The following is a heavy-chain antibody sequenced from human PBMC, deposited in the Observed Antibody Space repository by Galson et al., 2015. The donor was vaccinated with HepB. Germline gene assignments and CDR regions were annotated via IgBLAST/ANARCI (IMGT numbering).Heavy chain of an antibody. J-gene: IGHJ6*02. CDR3: AKIRSQDYYYHGMDV. CDR1: GFTFNSYA. CDR2: ISGSGGST. Sequence: SLRLSCAASGFTFNSYAMSWVRQAPGKGLEWVSGISGSGGSTYYADSVKGRFTISRDHSKNTLYLQMSSLRAEDTAVYYCAKIRSQDYYYHGMDVWGQGTTVTASS. D-gene: IGHD1-26*01. V-gene: IGHV3-23*01.